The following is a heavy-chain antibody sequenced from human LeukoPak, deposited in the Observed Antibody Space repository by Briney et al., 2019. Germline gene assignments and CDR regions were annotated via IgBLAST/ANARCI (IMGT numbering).Heavy chain of an antibody. D-gene: IGHD5-18*01. CDR1: GFTFGDYA. CDR3: TRVGIQLWLQFDN. J-gene: IGHJ4*02. Sequence: PGRSLRLPCTASGFTFGDYAMSWFRQAPGKGLEWVGFIRSKAYGGTTEYAASVKGRFTISRDDSKSIAYLQMNSLKTEDTAVYYCTRVGIQLWLQFDNWGQGTLVTVSS. V-gene: IGHV3-49*03. CDR2: IRSKAYGGTT.